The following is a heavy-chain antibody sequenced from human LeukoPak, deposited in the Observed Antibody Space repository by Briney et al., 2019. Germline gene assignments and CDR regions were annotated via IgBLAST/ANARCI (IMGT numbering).Heavy chain of an antibody. V-gene: IGHV3-7*01. Sequence: GGSLRLSCAASGFTFSSYWMSWVRQAPGKGLEWVANIKQDGSEKYYVDSVKGRFTISRDNAKNSLYLQMNSLRAEDTAVYYCARGYCSSTSCYNRWGSNDYWGQGTLVTVSS. CDR3: ARGYCSSTSCYNRWGSNDY. CDR1: GFTFSSYW. J-gene: IGHJ4*02. CDR2: IKQDGSEK. D-gene: IGHD2-2*02.